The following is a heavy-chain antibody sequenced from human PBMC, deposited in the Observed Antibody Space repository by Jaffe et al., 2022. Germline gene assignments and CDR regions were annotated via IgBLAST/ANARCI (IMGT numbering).Heavy chain of an antibody. D-gene: IGHD3-9*01. CDR1: GFSLSTSGVG. Sequence: QITLKESGPTLVKPTQTLTLTCTFSGFSLSTSGVGVGWIRQPPGKALEWLALIYWDDDKRYSPSLKSRLTITKDTSKNQVVLTMTNMDPVDTATYYCAHSPFRYDILTGYSYNWFDPWGQGTLVTVSS. V-gene: IGHV2-5*02. J-gene: IGHJ5*02. CDR3: AHSPFRYDILTGYSYNWFDP. CDR2: IYWDDDK.